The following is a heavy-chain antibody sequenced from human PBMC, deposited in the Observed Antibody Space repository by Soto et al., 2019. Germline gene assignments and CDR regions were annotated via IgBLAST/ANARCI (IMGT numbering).Heavy chain of an antibody. CDR2: IIPLFGTP. Sequence: QVQLVQSGAEVTKPGSSVKVSCKASGGIFSTYAISWLRQAPGQGLEWMGGIIPLFGTPNYAQRFQGRVTITAAETRSTAYMELSRLRSEDTAVYYCARDRDDYGSGNYYNRIDFWGQGTLVTVSS. J-gene: IGHJ4*02. CDR3: ARDRDDYGSGNYYNRIDF. CDR1: GGIFSTYA. D-gene: IGHD3-10*01. V-gene: IGHV1-69*01.